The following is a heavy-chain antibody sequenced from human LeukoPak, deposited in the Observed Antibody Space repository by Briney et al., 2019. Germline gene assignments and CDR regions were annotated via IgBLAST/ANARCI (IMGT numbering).Heavy chain of an antibody. Sequence: GRSLRLSCAASGFTFDDYAMHWVRQAPGKGLEWVSGISWNSGSIGYADSVKGRFTISRDNAKNSLYLQMNSLRVEDTAVYYCASEGVVGAAAHFDYWGQGALVTVSS. D-gene: IGHD1-26*01. CDR2: ISWNSGSI. CDR1: GFTFDDYA. V-gene: IGHV3-9*01. CDR3: ASEGVVGAAAHFDY. J-gene: IGHJ4*02.